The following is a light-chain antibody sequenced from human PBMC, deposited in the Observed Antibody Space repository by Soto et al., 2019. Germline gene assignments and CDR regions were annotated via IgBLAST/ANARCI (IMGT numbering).Light chain of an antibody. Sequence: EIGLTQSPGTLSWSPGERATLSCGASQSVGSRFLAWYQQKPGQAPRLLISGTFSRATGIPDSFSGSASGTDFPLTISRMEPEDSAVYYCQQYGSPGTFGHGTRLEIK. J-gene: IGKJ5*01. CDR2: GTF. V-gene: IGKV3-20*01. CDR3: QQYGSPGT. CDR1: QSVGSRF.